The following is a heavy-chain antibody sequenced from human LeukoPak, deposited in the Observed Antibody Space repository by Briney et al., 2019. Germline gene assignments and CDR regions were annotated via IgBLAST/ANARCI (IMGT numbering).Heavy chain of an antibody. D-gene: IGHD5-24*01. CDR2: ITPSGGT. CDR3: ARDRYGDGFAHFDY. V-gene: IGHV1-2*02. Sequence: ASVKVSCTASGYTFTSYAMSWVRQAPGQGLEWMGWITPSGGTNYPQKFQGRVAITRDTSITTAYMDLSRLTSDDTAVYYCARDRYGDGFAHFDYWGQGALVTVSS. J-gene: IGHJ4*02. CDR1: GYTFTSYA.